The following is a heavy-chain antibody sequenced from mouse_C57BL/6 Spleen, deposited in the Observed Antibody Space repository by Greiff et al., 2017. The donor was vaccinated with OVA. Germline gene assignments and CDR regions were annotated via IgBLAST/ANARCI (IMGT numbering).Heavy chain of an antibody. CDR2: ISSGSSTI. J-gene: IGHJ4*01. V-gene: IGHV5-17*01. CDR1: GFTFSDYG. D-gene: IGHD1-1*02. Sequence: EVKLVESGGGLVKPGGSLKLSCAASGFTFSDYGMHWVRQAPEKGLEWVAYISSGSSTIYYADTVKGRVTISRDNAKNTLFLQMTSLRSEDTAMYYCARKDGSYGDYAMDYWGQGTSVTVSS. CDR3: ARKDGSYGDYAMDY.